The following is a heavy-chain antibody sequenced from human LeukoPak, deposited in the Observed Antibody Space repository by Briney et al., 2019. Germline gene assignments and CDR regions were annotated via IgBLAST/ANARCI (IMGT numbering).Heavy chain of an antibody. CDR1: GASITSYY. Sequence: SETPSLTCTVSGASITSYYWTWIRQSPEKGLERIGYIYNYGSTKYEPSLKSRVSISDDTAKNQFSLNVKSVTAADTAVYYCARGVGYGDSRHYDHWGHGIQVTVSS. CDR3: ARGVGYGDSRHYDH. J-gene: IGHJ4*01. D-gene: IGHD4-17*01. CDR2: IYNYGST. V-gene: IGHV4-59*01.